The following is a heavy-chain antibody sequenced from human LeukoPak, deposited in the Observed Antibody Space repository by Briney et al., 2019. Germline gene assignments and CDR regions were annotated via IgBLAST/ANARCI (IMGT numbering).Heavy chain of an antibody. V-gene: IGHV4-59*08. CDR2: IYYSGST. CDR1: GGSISSYY. Sequence: PSETLSLTCTVSGGSISSYYWSWIRQPPGKGLEWIGYIYYSGSTNYNPSLKSRVTISVDTSKNQFSLKLSSVTAADTAVYYCARHQVGDYWFDPWGKGTLVTVSS. CDR3: ARHQVGDYWFDP. J-gene: IGHJ5*02. D-gene: IGHD4-17*01.